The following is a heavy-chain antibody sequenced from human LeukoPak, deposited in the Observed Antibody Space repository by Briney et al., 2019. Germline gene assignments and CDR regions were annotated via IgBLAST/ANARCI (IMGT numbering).Heavy chain of an antibody. CDR3: ASHYGSGSYSDY. CDR1: GGSISSSSYY. J-gene: IGHJ4*02. CDR2: IYYSGST. V-gene: IGHV4-39*01. D-gene: IGHD3-10*01. Sequence: PSETLSLTCTVSGGSISSSSYYCGWIRQPPGKGLEWIGSIYYSGSTYYNPSLKSRVTISVDTTKSQFSLKLNSVTATDTAVYYCASHYGSGSYSDYWGQGTLVTVSS.